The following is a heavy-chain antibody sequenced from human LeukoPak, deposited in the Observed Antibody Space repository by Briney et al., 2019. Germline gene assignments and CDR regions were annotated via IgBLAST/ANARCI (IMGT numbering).Heavy chain of an antibody. CDR1: GGSISSYY. CDR2: IYYSGST. V-gene: IGHV4-59*01. CDR3: ARESGYDILTGYYRGYYFDY. Sequence: SETLSLTCTVSGGSISSYYWSWIRQPPGKGLEWIGYIYYSGSTNYNPSLKSRVTISVDTSKNQFSLKLSSVTAADTAVYYCARESGYDILTGYYRGYYFDYWGQGTLVTVSS. D-gene: IGHD3-9*01. J-gene: IGHJ4*02.